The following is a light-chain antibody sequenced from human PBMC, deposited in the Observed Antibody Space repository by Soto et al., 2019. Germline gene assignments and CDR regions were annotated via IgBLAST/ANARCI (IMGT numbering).Light chain of an antibody. CDR3: QQYNKWPRT. Sequence: EIVLTQSPGTLSLSPGERATLSCRASQSVSSSYLAWYQQKPGQAPRLLTYGASSRATDIPARFSGSGSGTEFTLTISSLQSEDFAVYYCQQYNKWPRTFGKGTKGDIK. CDR2: GAS. J-gene: IGKJ1*01. CDR1: QSVSSSY. V-gene: IGKV3-15*01.